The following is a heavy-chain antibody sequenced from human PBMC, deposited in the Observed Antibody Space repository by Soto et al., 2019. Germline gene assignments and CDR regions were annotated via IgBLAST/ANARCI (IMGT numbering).Heavy chain of an antibody. CDR3: ARDAVGYCSGGTCSDAFDI. D-gene: IGHD2-15*01. Sequence: EVQLLESGGGLVQPGGSLRLSCAASGFTVSSNYMSWVRQAPGKGLEWVSVIYSGGSTDYADSVKGRFTISRDNSKNTLYLQMNSLRAEDTAVYYCARDAVGYCSGGTCSDAFDIWGQGTMVTVSS. V-gene: IGHV3-66*01. J-gene: IGHJ3*02. CDR2: IYSGGST. CDR1: GFTVSSNY.